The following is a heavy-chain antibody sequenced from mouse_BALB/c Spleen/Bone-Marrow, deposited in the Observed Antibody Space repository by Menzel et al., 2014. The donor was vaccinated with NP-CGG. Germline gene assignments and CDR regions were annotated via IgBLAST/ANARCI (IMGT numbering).Heavy chain of an antibody. CDR3: ARGDYYYGSSRAWFAY. J-gene: IGHJ3*01. Sequence: QVQLKQSGPELVKPGASVKMSCKASGYTFTSYYIHWVEQRPGQGLEWIGWIYPGDGSTKYNEKFKGKTTLTADKSSSTAYMLLSSLTSEDSAIYFCARGDYYYGSSRAWFAYWGQGTLVTVSA. D-gene: IGHD1-1*01. CDR1: GYTFTSYY. V-gene: IGHV1S56*01. CDR2: IYPGDGST.